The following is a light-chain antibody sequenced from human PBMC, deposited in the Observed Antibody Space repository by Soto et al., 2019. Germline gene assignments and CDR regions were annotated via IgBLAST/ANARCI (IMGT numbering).Light chain of an antibody. Sequence: AIRMTQSPSSLSASTGDRVTITCRASQGISSYLAWYQQKPGKAAKLLIYDAATLRSGVPSRFSGSGSGTDFIPTISCRQSEDVATDYCCQHYNYPPAFGQGTKVEIK. CDR1: QGISSY. V-gene: IGKV1-8*01. CDR2: DAA. J-gene: IGKJ1*01. CDR3: CQHYNYPPA.